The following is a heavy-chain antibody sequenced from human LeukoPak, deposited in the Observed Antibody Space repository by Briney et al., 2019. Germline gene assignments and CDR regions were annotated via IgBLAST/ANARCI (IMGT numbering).Heavy chain of an antibody. V-gene: IGHV3-74*01. CDR3: ASDSPYYGVDV. J-gene: IGHJ6*02. Sequence: GGSLRLSCAASVFPFSSYWMHWVRQVPGKGLLWVSRINSDGSATIYADSVRGRFTISRDNAKNTLYLQMSGLRVEDTAVYHCASDSPYYGVDVWGQGTTVTVSS. CDR2: INSDGSAT. CDR1: VFPFSSYW.